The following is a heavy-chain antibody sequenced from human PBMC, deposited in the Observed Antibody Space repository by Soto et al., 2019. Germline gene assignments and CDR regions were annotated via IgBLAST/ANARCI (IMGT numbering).Heavy chain of an antibody. CDR2: IWDDGSNE. CDR1: GFTFSIYG. J-gene: IGHJ4*02. V-gene: IGHV3-33*01. CDR3: ARREGYYIDY. D-gene: IGHD2-15*01. Sequence: GGSLRLSCAASGFTFSIYGMHWVRQAPGKGLEWVGIIWDDGSNEFYADSVKGRFTISRDISKNTVYLQMNSLRVDDTAVYYCARREGYYIDYWGQGTLVTVSS.